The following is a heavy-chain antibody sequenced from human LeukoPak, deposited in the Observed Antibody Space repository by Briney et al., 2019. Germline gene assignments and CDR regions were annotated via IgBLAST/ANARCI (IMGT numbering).Heavy chain of an antibody. D-gene: IGHD3-9*01. CDR3: ARIIELTGHFEY. J-gene: IGHJ4*02. V-gene: IGHV4-34*01. CDR1: GGSFSGYY. CDR2: IYHSGTT. Sequence: PSETLSLTCAVYGGSFSGYYWSWIRQPPGKGLEWIGSIYHSGTTHYNPSLKSRLTISVDTSKNQFSLRLSSVTAADTAVYYCARIIELTGHFEYWGQGTLVTVSS.